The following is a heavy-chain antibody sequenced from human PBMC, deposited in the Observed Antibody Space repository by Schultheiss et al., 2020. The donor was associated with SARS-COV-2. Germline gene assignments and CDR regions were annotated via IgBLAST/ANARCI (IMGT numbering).Heavy chain of an antibody. CDR1: GGSISSYY. J-gene: IGHJ2*01. D-gene: IGHD5-18*01. Sequence: SETLSLTCTVSGGSISSYYWSWIRQPPGKGLEWIGYIYYSGSTNYNPSLKSRVTISVDKSKNQFSLKLSSVTAADTAVYFCARAGYTAVPRYWNFDLWGRGTLVTVSS. V-gene: IGHV4-59*12. CDR3: ARAGYTAVPRYWNFDL. CDR2: IYYSGST.